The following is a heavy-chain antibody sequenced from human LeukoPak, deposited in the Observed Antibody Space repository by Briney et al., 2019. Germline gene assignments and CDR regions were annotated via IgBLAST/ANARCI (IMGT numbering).Heavy chain of an antibody. CDR2: INHSGST. CDR3: ARAGFARRGIDY. V-gene: IGHV4-34*01. Sequence: SETLSLTCAVYGGSFSGYYWSWIRQPPGKGLEWIGEINHSGSTNYNPSLKSRVTISVDTSKNRFSLKLSSVTAADTAVYYCARAGFARRGIDYWGQGTLVTVSS. CDR1: GGSFSGYY. J-gene: IGHJ4*02. D-gene: IGHD6-6*01.